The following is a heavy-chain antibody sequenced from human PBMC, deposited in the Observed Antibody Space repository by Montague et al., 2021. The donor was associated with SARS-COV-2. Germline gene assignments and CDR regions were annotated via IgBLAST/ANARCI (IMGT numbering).Heavy chain of an antibody. D-gene: IGHD3-10*01. CDR2: IKQDGSEQ. Sequence: SLRLSCAASGFTMSSYWMRWVRQAPGKGLEWVAYIKQDGSEQYYVDSVRDRFTISKDNAKNSLYLQMNSLRVEDTAMYYCVRERAFYFASGTYSRNNWFDPWGQGTLVTVSS. V-gene: IGHV3-7*01. J-gene: IGHJ5*02. CDR1: GFTMSSYW. CDR3: VRERAFYFASGTYSRNNWFDP.